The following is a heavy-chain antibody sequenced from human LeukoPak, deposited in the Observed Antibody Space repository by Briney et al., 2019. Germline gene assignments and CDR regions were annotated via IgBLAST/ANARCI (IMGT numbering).Heavy chain of an antibody. V-gene: IGHV1-18*01. CDR2: ISAYNGNT. J-gene: IGHJ4*02. Sequence: GASVKVSCKASGYTFTSYGISWVRQAPGQGLEWMGWISAYNGNTNYAQKLQGRVTMTTDTSTSTAYMELRSLRSDDTAVYYCARVRSSGYYYGPSDFDYWGQGTLVTVSS. CDR1: GYTFTSYG. D-gene: IGHD3-22*01. CDR3: ARVRSSGYYYGPSDFDY.